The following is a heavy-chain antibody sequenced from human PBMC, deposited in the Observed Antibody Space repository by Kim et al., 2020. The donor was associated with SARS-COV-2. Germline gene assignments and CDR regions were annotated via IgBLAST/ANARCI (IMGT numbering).Heavy chain of an antibody. Sequence: SETLSLTCTVSGGSISSYYWSWIRQPPGKGLEWIGYIYYSGSTNYNPSLKSRVTISVDTSKNQFSLKLSSVTAADTAVYYCARQWVTTYYDSSGWFDPWGQGTLVTVSS. CDR1: GGSISSYY. J-gene: IGHJ5*02. CDR3: ARQWVTTYYDSSGWFDP. D-gene: IGHD3-22*01. CDR2: IYYSGST. V-gene: IGHV4-59*08.